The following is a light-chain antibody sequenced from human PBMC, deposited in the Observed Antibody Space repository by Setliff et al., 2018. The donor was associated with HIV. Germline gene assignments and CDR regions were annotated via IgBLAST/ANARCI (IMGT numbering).Light chain of an antibody. CDR2: DVS. CDR1: SSDVGGYNY. V-gene: IGLV2-11*01. Sequence: SVLTQPRSVSGSPGQSVTISCTGTSSDVGGYNYVSWYQQHPDKAPKLMIYDVSKRPSGVPDRFSGSKSGNTASLTISGLQAEDEADYYCGSYTSSNTLVFGTGTKVTVL. CDR3: GSYTSSNTLV. J-gene: IGLJ1*01.